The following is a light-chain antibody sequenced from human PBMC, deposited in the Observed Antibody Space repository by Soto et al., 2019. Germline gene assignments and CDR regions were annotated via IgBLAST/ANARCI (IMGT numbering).Light chain of an antibody. V-gene: IGLV2-18*02. J-gene: IGLJ3*02. CDR3: TSYTSNRTCV. CDR1: SSDVGNYNR. Sequence: QSALTQPPSASGSPGQSVTISCTGTSSDVGNYNRVSWYQQPPGTAPKLMIYEVTNRPSGVPNRFSASKSGNTASLTISGLQAEDEADYYCTSYTSNRTCVFGGGTKLTVL. CDR2: EVT.